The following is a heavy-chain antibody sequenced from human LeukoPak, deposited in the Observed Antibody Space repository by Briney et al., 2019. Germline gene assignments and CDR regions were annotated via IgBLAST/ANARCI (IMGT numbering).Heavy chain of an antibody. Sequence: GASVKVSCKASGYTFTSYGISWVRQAPGQGLEWMGWISAYNGNTNYAQKLQGRVTMTTDTSTSTAYMELRSLRSDDTAVYYCAGVADAYYYVWGNLFPFVIFDIGGKGTRVTV. V-gene: IGHV1-18*01. CDR2: ISAYNGNT. CDR1: GYTFTSYG. D-gene: IGHD3-10*02. J-gene: IGHJ3*02. CDR3: AGVADAYYYVWGNLFPFVIFDI.